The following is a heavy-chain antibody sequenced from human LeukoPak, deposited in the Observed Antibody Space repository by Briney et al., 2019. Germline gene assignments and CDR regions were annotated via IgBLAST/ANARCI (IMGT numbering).Heavy chain of an antibody. CDR1: GFTFDDYA. J-gene: IGHJ4*02. CDR3: AKGGYSSGYSGYYFDY. CDR2: ISWNSGSI. V-gene: IGHV3-9*01. D-gene: IGHD3-22*01. Sequence: GRSLRLSCAASGFTFDDYAMHWVRQAPGKGLGWVSGISWNSGSIGYADSVKGRFTISRDNAKNYLYLQMNSLRAEDTALYYCAKGGYSSGYSGYYFDYWGQGTLVTVSS.